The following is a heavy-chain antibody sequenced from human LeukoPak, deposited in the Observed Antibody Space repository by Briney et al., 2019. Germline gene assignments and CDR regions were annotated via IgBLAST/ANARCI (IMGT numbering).Heavy chain of an antibody. V-gene: IGHV3-30-3*01. CDR3: ARDRIDIVVVPAAYIDY. Sequence: PGGSLRLSCAASGFTFSSYAMHWVRQAPGKGLEWVAVTSYDGSNKYYADSVKGRFTISRDNSKNTLYLQMNSLRAEDTAVYYCARDRIDIVVVPAAYIDYWGQGTLVTVSS. CDR2: TSYDGSNK. D-gene: IGHD2-2*01. J-gene: IGHJ4*02. CDR1: GFTFSSYA.